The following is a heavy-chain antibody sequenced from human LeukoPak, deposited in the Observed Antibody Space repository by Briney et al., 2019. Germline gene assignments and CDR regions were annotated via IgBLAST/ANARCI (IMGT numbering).Heavy chain of an antibody. V-gene: IGHV1-2*02. CDR2: INPNSGDT. D-gene: IGHD3-22*01. J-gene: IGHJ4*02. CDR3: ARFDYDSHAYSKPLDY. CDR1: GYTFTGYY. Sequence: GASVKVSRKPSGYTFTGYYVHWVRQAPGQGLEWMGWINPNSGDTTYAQKFQGRVTMTSDTSISTAYLELSRLRSDDTAVYYCARFDYDSHAYSKPLDYWGQGTLVTVSS.